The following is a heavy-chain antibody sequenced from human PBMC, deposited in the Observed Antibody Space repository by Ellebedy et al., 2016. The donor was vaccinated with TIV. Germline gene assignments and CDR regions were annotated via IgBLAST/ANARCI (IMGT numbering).Heavy chain of an antibody. CDR3: ATEGVEGIPGKYL. CDR2: MNPAGHT. Sequence: ASVKVSXXSSGYTLSSYDINWVRQASGQGLEWIGWMNPAGHTGYAQKFRGRVTMTEDRSIDTVYMELRSLRPEDTATYYCATEGVEGIPGKYLWGRGTRVSVSS. J-gene: IGHJ4*02. V-gene: IGHV1-8*01. D-gene: IGHD1-20*01. CDR1: GYTLSSYD.